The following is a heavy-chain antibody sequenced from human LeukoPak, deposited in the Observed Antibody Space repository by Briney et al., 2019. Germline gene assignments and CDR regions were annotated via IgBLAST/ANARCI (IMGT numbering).Heavy chain of an antibody. CDR1: GFTFSSYA. Sequence: PGGSLRLSCAASGFTFSSYAMSWARQAPGKGLEWVSAISGSDGTTYYADSVKGRFTISRDNSKYTLSLQMNSLRAEDTAVYYCAKVDNWKYGHHDYWGQGTLVTVSS. V-gene: IGHV3-23*01. CDR3: AKVDNWKYGHHDY. J-gene: IGHJ4*02. CDR2: ISGSDGTT. D-gene: IGHD1-1*01.